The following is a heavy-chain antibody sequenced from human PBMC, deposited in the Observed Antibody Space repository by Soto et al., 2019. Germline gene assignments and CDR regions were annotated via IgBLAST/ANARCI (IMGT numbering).Heavy chain of an antibody. D-gene: IGHD2-21*02. CDR3: ARDHTLVTAILQRFSRPTYYFDY. Sequence: GASVKVSCKASGGTFSSYAISWVRQAPGQGLEWMGGFIPIFGTANYAQKFQGRVTITADESTSTAYMELSSLRSEDTAVYYCARDHTLVTAILQRFSRPTYYFDYWGQGTLVTVSS. J-gene: IGHJ4*02. CDR2: FIPIFGTA. CDR1: GGTFSSYA. V-gene: IGHV1-69*13.